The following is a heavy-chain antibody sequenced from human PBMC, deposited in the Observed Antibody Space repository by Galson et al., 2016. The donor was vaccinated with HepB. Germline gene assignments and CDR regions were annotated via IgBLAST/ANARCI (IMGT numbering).Heavy chain of an antibody. CDR3: ARGGSGYYWGVEY. CDR2: IYRGGNT. D-gene: IGHD3-22*01. CDR1: GFTVSSNY. V-gene: IGHV3-53*01. Sequence: SLRLSCAASGFTVSSNYMSWVRQAPGKGLEWVSIIYRGGNTYYADSVKGRFTISRDNSENTLSLQMNSLRADDTAVHFCARGGSGYYWGVEYWGQGTLVPVSS. J-gene: IGHJ4*02.